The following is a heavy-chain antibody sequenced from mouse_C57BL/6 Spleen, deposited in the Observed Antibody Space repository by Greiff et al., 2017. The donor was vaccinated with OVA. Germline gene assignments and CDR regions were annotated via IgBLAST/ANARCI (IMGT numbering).Heavy chain of an antibody. CDR3: AKGGDDWFAY. CDR2: IWSGGST. Sequence: QVQLKESGPGLVQPSQSLSITCTVSGFSLTSYGVHWVRQPPGKGLEWLGVIWSGGSTDYNAAFISRMSISKDNSKSQVFFKMNSLQADDTAIYYFAKGGDDWFAYWGQGTLVTVSA. J-gene: IGHJ3*01. V-gene: IGHV2-4*01. CDR1: GFSLTSYG.